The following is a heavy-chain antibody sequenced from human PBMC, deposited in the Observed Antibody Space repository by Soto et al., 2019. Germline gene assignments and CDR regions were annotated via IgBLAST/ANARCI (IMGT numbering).Heavy chain of an antibody. CDR2: IYHSGST. V-gene: IGHV4-39*07. D-gene: IGHD6-13*01. CDR1: GGSISSGDYY. CDR3: ARNSPVGDAFDI. Sequence: SETLSLTCTVSGGSISSGDYYWSWLRQPPGKGLEWIGEIYHSGSTNYNPSLKSRVTISVDKSKNQFSLKLTSVTAADTAVYYCARNSPVGDAFDIWGQGTMVTVSS. J-gene: IGHJ3*02.